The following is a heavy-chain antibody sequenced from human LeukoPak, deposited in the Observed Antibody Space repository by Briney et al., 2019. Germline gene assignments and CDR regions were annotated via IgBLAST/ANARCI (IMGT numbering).Heavy chain of an antibody. D-gene: IGHD3-22*01. CDR3: ARVPGYYPYYDSSGYYYNSFDY. V-gene: IGHV1-18*01. CDR2: ISAYNGNT. CDR1: GYTFTSYG. J-gene: IGHJ4*02. Sequence: GASVTVSCKASGYTFTSYGISWVRQAPGQGLEGMGWISAYNGNTNYAQKLQGRVTMTTDTSTSTAYMELRSLRSDDTAVYYCARVPGYYPYYDSSGYYYNSFDYWGQGTLVTVSS.